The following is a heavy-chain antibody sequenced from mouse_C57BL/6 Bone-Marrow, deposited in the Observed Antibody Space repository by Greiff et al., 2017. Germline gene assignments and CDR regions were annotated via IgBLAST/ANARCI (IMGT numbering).Heavy chain of an antibody. CDR1: GYTFTEYT. D-gene: IGHD2-14*01. CDR2: FYPGSGSI. J-gene: IGHJ2*01. CDR3: ARHERYGYYFDY. Sequence: QVQLQQSGAELVKPGASVKLSCKASGYTFTEYTIHWVKQRSGQGLEWIGGFYPGSGSIKYNEKFKDKAPLTADKSASTVYMERSRLTSEVSAVYFCARHERYGYYFDYWGQGTTLTVSS. V-gene: IGHV1-62-2*01.